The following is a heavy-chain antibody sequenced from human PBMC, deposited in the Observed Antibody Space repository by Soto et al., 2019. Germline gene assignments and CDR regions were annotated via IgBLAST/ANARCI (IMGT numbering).Heavy chain of an antibody. V-gene: IGHV3-23*01. J-gene: IGHJ6*03. CDR3: AKGYCSGGSCYSHYYYYYMDV. D-gene: IGHD2-15*01. Sequence: EVQLLESGGGLVQPGGSLRLSCAASGFTFSSYAMSWVRQAPGKGLEWVSAISGSGGSTYYADSVKGRFTISRDNSKKTLYLQMNSLRAEDTAVYYCAKGYCSGGSCYSHYYYYYMDVWGKGTTVTVSS. CDR1: GFTFSSYA. CDR2: ISGSGGST.